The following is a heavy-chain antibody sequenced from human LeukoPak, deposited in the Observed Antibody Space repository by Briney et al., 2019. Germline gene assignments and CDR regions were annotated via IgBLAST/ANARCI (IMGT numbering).Heavy chain of an antibody. D-gene: IGHD4-17*01. Sequence: ASVKVSCKASGYTFTSYGISWVRQAPGQGLEWMGWISAYNGNTNYAQKLQGRVTMTTDTSTSTAYMELRSLRSEDTAVYYCARGTSTVTTLYTEYYYYYYMDVWGKGTTVTISS. CDR2: ISAYNGNT. CDR1: GYTFTSYG. CDR3: ARGTSTVTTLYTEYYYYYYMDV. V-gene: IGHV1-18*01. J-gene: IGHJ6*03.